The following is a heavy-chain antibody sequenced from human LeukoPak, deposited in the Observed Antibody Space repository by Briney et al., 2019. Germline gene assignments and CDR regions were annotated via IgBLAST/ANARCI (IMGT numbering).Heavy chain of an antibody. CDR3: ARHRRGYSGYDARAIDY. V-gene: IGHV5-51*01. D-gene: IGHD5-12*01. J-gene: IGHJ4*02. CDR1: GYSFTSYW. Sequence: GESLKISCKGSGYSFTSYWIGWVRQMPGKGLEWMGIIYPGDSDTRYSPSFQGQVTISADKSISTAYLQRSSLKASDTAMYYCARHRRGYSGYDARAIDYWGQGTLVTVSS. CDR2: IYPGDSDT.